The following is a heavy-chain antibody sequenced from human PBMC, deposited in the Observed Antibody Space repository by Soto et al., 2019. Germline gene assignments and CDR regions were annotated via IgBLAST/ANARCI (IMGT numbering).Heavy chain of an antibody. J-gene: IGHJ5*01. V-gene: IGHV3-23*01. CDR1: GFMFSSYA. Sequence: EVQLLESGGGLIQPGGSLRLSCAASGFMFSSYAMSWVRQAPGKGLEWVSSISASGGTANLADSVEGRCTISRDNSKSTMDMKMNSLRAEDTAVYYCENLTYPSDSTGYYYERVSGWIDSWGQGTLVTVAS. CDR2: ISASGGTA. D-gene: IGHD3-22*01. CDR3: ENLTYPSDSTGYYYERVSGWIDS.